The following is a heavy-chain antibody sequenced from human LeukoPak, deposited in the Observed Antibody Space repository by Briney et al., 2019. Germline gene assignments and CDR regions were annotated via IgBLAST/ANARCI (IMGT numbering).Heavy chain of an antibody. J-gene: IGHJ4*02. CDR2: ISSRTSYI. CDR3: ASLDY. Sequence: GRCLRLSPAPSRVAFSRYSMSGVPHAPERGLEWVSSISSRTSYIYSPYYADSVKGRFTISRDNAKNSLYLQMNSLRAEDRAVYYCASLDYWGQGTLVTVSS. V-gene: IGHV3-21*01. CDR1: RVAFSRYS.